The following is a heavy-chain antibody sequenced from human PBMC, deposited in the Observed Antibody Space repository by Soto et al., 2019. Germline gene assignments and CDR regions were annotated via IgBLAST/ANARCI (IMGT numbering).Heavy chain of an antibody. V-gene: IGHV3-23*01. CDR1: GLTFSTYA. J-gene: IGHJ6*02. Sequence: EVHLLESGGDLVQPGGSLRLSCTDSGLTFSTYAMSWVRQAPGKGLEWVSAIGGSGTGGRTYYADSVKGRFTISRDNSKYTVYQQMNSLRADDTAVYYWAKSPGGLDGYNSDYYGMDVWGQWTTVTVSS. CDR3: AKSPGGLDGYNSDYYGMDV. D-gene: IGHD5-12*01. CDR2: IGGSGTGGRT.